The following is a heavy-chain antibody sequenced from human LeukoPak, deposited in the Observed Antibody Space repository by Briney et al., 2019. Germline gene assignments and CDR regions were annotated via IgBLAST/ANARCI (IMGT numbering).Heavy chain of an antibody. J-gene: IGHJ4*02. CDR2: IYYSDST. Sequence: SETLSLTCTVSGGSISNYFWSWIRQPPGKGLECIGYIYYSDSTYYNPSLKSRVTISVDTSKNQFSLKLSSVTAADTAVYYCATLGCNSPSCRSSDYWGQGTLVTVSS. D-gene: IGHD2-2*01. CDR1: GGSISNYF. CDR3: ATLGCNSPSCRSSDY. V-gene: IGHV4-59*04.